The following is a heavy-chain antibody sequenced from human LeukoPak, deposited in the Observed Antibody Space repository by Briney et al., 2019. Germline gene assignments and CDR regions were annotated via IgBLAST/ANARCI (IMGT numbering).Heavy chain of an antibody. D-gene: IGHD6-13*01. J-gene: IGHJ6*02. CDR2: IHYSEST. CDR3: ARVSAAGMEFHYGMDV. Sequence: SETLSLTCTVSGGPIRSYYWSWMRQPPGKGLEWVGNIHYSESTNFNPSLKSRVAIAVDTSKNQFSLSMRSVTAADTAVYYCARVSAAGMEFHYGMDVWGQGTTVFVSS. V-gene: IGHV4-59*01. CDR1: GGPIRSYY.